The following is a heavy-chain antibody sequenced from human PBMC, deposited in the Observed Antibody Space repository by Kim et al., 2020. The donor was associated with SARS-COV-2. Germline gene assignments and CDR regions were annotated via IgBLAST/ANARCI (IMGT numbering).Heavy chain of an antibody. CDR2: ST. Sequence: STYSPWAVQGRFTVSRDRARNTLYLQMNSLRSEDRAIYYCVKGAWLDYWGPGTLVTVSS. V-gene: IGHV3-23*01. J-gene: IGHJ4*02. CDR3: VKGAWLDY. D-gene: IGHD5-12*01.